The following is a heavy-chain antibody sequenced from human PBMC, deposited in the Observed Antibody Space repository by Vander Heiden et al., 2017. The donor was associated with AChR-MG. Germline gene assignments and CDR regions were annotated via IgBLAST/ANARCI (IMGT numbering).Heavy chain of an antibody. J-gene: IGHJ4*02. V-gene: IGHV5-51*01. Sequence: DVQLVPSGAEVKKPGASLRISWKGSGYRFTSNWMAGVRQMPGKGLEWRGISYPSDSDTRYSPSFQGQVTISADRSISTAYLQWRSLKASDTAIYYWARQFSRDPHFDYWGQGTLVTVSS. CDR1: GYRFTSNW. CDR3: ARQFSRDPHFDY. CDR2: SYPSDSDT.